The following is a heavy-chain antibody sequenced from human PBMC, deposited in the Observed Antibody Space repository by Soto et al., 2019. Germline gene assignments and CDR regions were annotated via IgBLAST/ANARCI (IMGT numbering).Heavy chain of an antibody. CDR1: GFTFDDYA. Sequence: GGSLRLSCSASGFTFDDYAMQWVRQAPGKGLEWVSGITWNSGSIDYADSVKGRFTVSRDSAKNSLYLQMNSLRVEDTALYYCAKDKGYDFDAFDIWGQGTMVTVSS. CDR2: ITWNSGSI. D-gene: IGHD1-20*01. J-gene: IGHJ3*02. CDR3: AKDKGYDFDAFDI. V-gene: IGHV3-9*01.